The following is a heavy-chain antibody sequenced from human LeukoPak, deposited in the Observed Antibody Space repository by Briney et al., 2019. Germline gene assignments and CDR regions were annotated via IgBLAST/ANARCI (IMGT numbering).Heavy chain of an antibody. Sequence: PGGSLRLSCAASGFTFSSYAMSWVRQAPGKGLEWVSSISTSSTYIYYADSVKGRFTISRDNAKNSLYLQMNSLRAEDTAVYYCARICGGDCSRGFDIWGQGTMVTVSS. CDR1: GFTFSSYA. CDR3: ARICGGDCSRGFDI. D-gene: IGHD2-21*02. CDR2: ISTSSTYI. J-gene: IGHJ3*02. V-gene: IGHV3-21*01.